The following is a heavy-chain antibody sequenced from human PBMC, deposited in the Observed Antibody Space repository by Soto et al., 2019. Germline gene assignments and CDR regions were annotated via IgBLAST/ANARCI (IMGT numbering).Heavy chain of an antibody. Sequence: EVQVSESGGGLVQPGGSLRLSCATSGFTFTNYPMNWVRQAPGKGLEWVSGISPGGDRTYYADSGKGRSTIFRANSTNSVPVRMNSLRVEDTAVYYCARRVWGQGTLVTVSS. J-gene: IGHJ4*02. CDR3: ARRV. V-gene: IGHV3-23*01. CDR1: GFTFTNYP. CDR2: ISPGGDRT.